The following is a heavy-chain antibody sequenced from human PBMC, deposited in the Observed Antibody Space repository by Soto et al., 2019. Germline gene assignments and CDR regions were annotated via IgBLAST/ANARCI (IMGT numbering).Heavy chain of an antibody. CDR2: IIPIFGTA. Sequence: QVQLVQSGAEVKKPGSSVKVSCKASGGTFSSYAISWVRQAPGQGLEWMGGIIPIFGTANYAQKFHGRVTITADESTSTAYMELSSLRSEDTAVYYCASQGLDYGGNYSFDYWGQGTLVTVSS. J-gene: IGHJ4*02. V-gene: IGHV1-69*01. CDR1: GGTFSSYA. D-gene: IGHD4-17*01. CDR3: ASQGLDYGGNYSFDY.